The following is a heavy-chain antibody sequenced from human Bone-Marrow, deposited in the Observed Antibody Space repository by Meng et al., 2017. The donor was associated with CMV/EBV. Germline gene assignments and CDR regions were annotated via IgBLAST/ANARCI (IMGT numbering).Heavy chain of an antibody. Sequence: SETLSLICTVSGGSISSYYWSWIRQPPGKGLEWIGYIYYSGSTNYNPSLKSRVTISVDTSKNQFSLNLSSVTAADTAVYYCARGTYSTSWYWFDPWGQGTLVTVSS. J-gene: IGHJ5*02. CDR1: GGSISSYY. V-gene: IGHV4-59*12. CDR2: IYYSGST. D-gene: IGHD6-13*01. CDR3: ARGTYSTSWYWFDP.